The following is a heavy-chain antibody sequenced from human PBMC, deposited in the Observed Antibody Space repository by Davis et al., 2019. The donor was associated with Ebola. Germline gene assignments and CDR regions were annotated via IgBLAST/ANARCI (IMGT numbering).Heavy chain of an antibody. CDR2: IYPGDSDT. CDR3: AKYSNYGSSWYLAGSDY. J-gene: IGHJ4*02. CDR1: GYSFTSYW. D-gene: IGHD6-13*01. Sequence: GESLKISCKGSGYSFTSYWIGWVRQMPGKGLEWMGIIYPGDSDTRYSPSFQGQVTISADKSISTAYLQWSSLKATDTAMYYCAKYSNYGSSWYLAGSDYWGQGTLVTVSS. V-gene: IGHV5-51*01.